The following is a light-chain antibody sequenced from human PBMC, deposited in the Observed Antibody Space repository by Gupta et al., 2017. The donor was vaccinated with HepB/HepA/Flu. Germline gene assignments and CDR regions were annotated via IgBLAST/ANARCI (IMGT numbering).Light chain of an antibody. Sequence: IQMTXSPXSXSASVGDRVTITCRASQSISSYLNWYQQKPGKAPELLIYAASTLQTGVPSRFSGSGSGTDFTLTVSSLQPEDFATYYCQETYDTPRTFGGGTKVEIK. J-gene: IGKJ4*01. V-gene: IGKV1-39*01. CDR2: AAS. CDR1: QSISSY. CDR3: QETYDTPRT.